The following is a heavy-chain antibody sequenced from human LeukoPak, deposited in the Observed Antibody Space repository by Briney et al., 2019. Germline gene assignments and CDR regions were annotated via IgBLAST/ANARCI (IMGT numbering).Heavy chain of an antibody. CDR1: GGSISSSNW. V-gene: IGHV4-4*02. CDR2: IYHSGST. CDR3: ARVSMVRGVIINGFDY. J-gene: IGHJ4*02. D-gene: IGHD3-10*01. Sequence: SETLSPTCAVSGGSISSSNWWSWVRQPPGKGLEWIGEIYHSGSTNYNPSLKSRVTISVDKSKNQFSLKLSSVTAADTAVYYCARVSMVRGVIINGFDYWGQGTLVTVSS.